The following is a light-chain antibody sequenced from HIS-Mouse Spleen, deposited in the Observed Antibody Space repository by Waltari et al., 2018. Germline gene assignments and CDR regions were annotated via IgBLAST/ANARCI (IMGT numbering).Light chain of an antibody. CDR3: QSADSSGTYV. CDR1: ALPKQY. J-gene: IGLJ1*01. V-gene: IGLV3-25*03. CDR2: KDS. Sequence: YELTQPPSVSVSPGQTARLTCSGDALPKQYAYWYQQKPGQAPVLVIYKDSERPSGIPERFSGSSSGTTVTLTISGVQAEDEADYYCQSADSSGTYVFGTGTKVTVL.